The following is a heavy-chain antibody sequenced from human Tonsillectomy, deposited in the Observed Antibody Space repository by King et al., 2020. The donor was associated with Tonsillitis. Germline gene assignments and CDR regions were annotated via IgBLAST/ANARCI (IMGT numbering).Heavy chain of an antibody. V-gene: IGHV4-30-4*07. Sequence: VQLQESGPGLVKPSQTLSLTCAVSGGSISSGGYSWSWIRQPPGKGLEWIGYIYYSGSTYYNPSLKSRVTISVDTSKNQFSLKLSSVTAADTAVYYCASADSSGPPDYYFDYWGQGTLVTVSS. CDR1: GGSISSGGYS. CDR2: IYYSGST. CDR3: ASADSSGPPDYYFDY. J-gene: IGHJ4*02. D-gene: IGHD3-22*01.